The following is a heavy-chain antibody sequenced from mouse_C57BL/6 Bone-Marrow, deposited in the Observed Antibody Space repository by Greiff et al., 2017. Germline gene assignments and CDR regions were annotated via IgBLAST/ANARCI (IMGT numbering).Heavy chain of an antibody. J-gene: IGHJ2*01. Sequence: VQLQQPGAELVKPGASVKLSCKASGYTFTSYWMHWVKQRPGQGLEWIGMIHPNSGSTNYNEKFKSKATLPVDKSSSTAYMQISSLTSEESTVYYCAMRLRLCEYGGQGTTLTVSS. D-gene: IGHD3-2*02. CDR2: IHPNSGST. CDR3: AMRLRLCEY. CDR1: GYTFTSYW. V-gene: IGHV1-64*01.